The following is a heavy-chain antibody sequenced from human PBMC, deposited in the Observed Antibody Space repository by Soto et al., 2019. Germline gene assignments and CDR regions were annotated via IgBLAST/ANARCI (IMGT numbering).Heavy chain of an antibody. J-gene: IGHJ4*02. CDR3: APVRNFDKLFSL. Sequence: SETLSLTCAVYGGSFSNYYWSWIRQPPGKGLERIGEINQGGSTTHNPSLKSRVTMSLDTSKNQYFLELNSVTAADTAVYYCAPVRNFDKLFSLWGQGTPVTVSS. CDR2: INQGGST. CDR1: GGSFSNYY. D-gene: IGHD3-9*01. V-gene: IGHV4-34*01.